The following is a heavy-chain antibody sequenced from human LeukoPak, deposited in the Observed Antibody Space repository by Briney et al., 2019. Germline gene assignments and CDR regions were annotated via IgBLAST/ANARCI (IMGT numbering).Heavy chain of an antibody. V-gene: IGHV1-8*01. J-gene: IGHJ6*02. CDR3: ARLGIGDV. D-gene: IGHD1-26*01. CDR1: GYTFTSYE. Sequence: ASVNVSCKASGYTFTSYESNWVRQATGKGLEWMGWMNPNSGNTGYAQKFQGRVTMTRNNSISTAYMEMSSLRSEDTAVYYCARLGIGDVWGQGTTVTVSS. CDR2: MNPNSGNT.